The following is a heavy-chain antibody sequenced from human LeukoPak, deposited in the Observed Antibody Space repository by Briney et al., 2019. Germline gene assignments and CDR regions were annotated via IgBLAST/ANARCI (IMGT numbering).Heavy chain of an antibody. CDR1: GGSISSYY. Sequence: SETLSLTCTVSGGSISSYYWSWIRQPPGKGLEWIGYIYYSGSSNYNPSLKSRVTISVDTSKNQFSLKLSSVTAADTAVYYCARYSSSSVFDYWGQGTLVTVSS. CDR2: IYYSGSS. J-gene: IGHJ4*02. V-gene: IGHV4-59*08. CDR3: ARYSSSSVFDY. D-gene: IGHD6-6*01.